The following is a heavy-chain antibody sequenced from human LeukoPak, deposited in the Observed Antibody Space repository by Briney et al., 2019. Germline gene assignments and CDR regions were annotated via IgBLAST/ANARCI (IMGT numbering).Heavy chain of an antibody. D-gene: IGHD3-9*01. Sequence: GGSLRLSCAASGFTFSTSSMNWVRQVPGKGLEWVSSIDYDSSHIYYAASVRGRFTISRDNARNSVYLQMNSLRVEDTAVYYCARDPLRYLRVGHYDYWGQGTLVAVSS. CDR2: IDYDSSHI. CDR1: GFTFSTSS. CDR3: ARDPLRYLRVGHYDY. J-gene: IGHJ4*02. V-gene: IGHV3-21*01.